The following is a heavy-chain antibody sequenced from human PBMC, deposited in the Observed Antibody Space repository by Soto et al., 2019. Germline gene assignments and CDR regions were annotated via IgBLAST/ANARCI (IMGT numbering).Heavy chain of an antibody. CDR3: AKDVIAARPYYYFGLDV. V-gene: IGHV3-43*01. Sequence: GGSLRLSCAASGFTFYDCTMHWVRQVPGRGLEWVSLISWDGGSTYYADSVKGRFTISRDNSKNSLYLQMNSLRTDDTALYYCAKDVIAARPYYYFGLDVWGQGTTVTVSS. CDR2: ISWDGGST. D-gene: IGHD6-6*01. CDR1: GFTFYDCT. J-gene: IGHJ6*02.